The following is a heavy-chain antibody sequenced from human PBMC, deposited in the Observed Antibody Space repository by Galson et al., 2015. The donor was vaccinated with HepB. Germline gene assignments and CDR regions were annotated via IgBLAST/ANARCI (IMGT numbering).Heavy chain of an antibody. D-gene: IGHD5-24*01. CDR3: ARASWGLDDYSNGAPTDY. CDR1: GFSVSDSY. Sequence: SLRLSCAASGFSVSDSYMTWIRQAPGKGLEWVSSLNRGNRSTNYADSVKGRFIISRDNAKNSLYLQMTSLRAEDTAVYYCARASWGLDDYSNGAPTDYGGQGPLGTVSS. V-gene: IGHV3-11*06. J-gene: IGHJ4*02. CDR2: LNRGNRST.